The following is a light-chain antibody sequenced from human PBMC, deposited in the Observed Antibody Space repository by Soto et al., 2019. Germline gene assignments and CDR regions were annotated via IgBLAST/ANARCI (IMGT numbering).Light chain of an antibody. CDR3: QQYYSYPPT. J-gene: IGKJ4*01. V-gene: IGKV1-8*01. CDR1: QGISSY. CDR2: AAS. Sequence: IRMTQSPSSLSASTGARVTITCRASQGISSYLAWYQQKPGKAPKLLIYAASTLQSGVPSRFSGSGSGTDFTLTISCLQSEDLATYYCQQYYSYPPTFGGGTKVEIK.